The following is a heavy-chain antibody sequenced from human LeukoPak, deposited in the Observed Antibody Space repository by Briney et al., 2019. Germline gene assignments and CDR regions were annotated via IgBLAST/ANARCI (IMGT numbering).Heavy chain of an antibody. Sequence: SETLSLTCTVSGYSISSGYYWGWIRQPPGKGPEWIGSIYHSGSTYYNPSLKSRVTISVDTSKNQFSLKLSSVTAADTAVYYCARIVGYSDYWGQGTLVTVSS. J-gene: IGHJ4*02. CDR1: GYSISSGYY. D-gene: IGHD2-15*01. CDR2: IYHSGST. CDR3: ARIVGYSDY. V-gene: IGHV4-38-2*02.